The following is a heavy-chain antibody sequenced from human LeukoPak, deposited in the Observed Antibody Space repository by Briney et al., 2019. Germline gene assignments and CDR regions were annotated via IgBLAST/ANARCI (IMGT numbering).Heavy chain of an antibody. V-gene: IGHV4-30-4*08. CDR2: IYYSGST. J-gene: IGHJ6*03. CDR1: GGSISSGDYY. Sequence: SETLSLTCTVSGGSISSGDYYWSWIRQPPGKGLEWIGYIYYSGSTYYNPSLKSRLTISVDTSENQFSLKLSSVTAADTAVYYCARNYYFHYYMDVWGKGTTVTVSS. CDR3: ARNYYFHYYMDV.